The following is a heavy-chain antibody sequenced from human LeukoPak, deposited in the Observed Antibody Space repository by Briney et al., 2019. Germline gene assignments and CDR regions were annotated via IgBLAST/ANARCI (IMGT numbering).Heavy chain of an antibody. D-gene: IGHD1-7*01. J-gene: IGHJ4*02. CDR3: ASGALDWNYGLGY. V-gene: IGHV4-31*03. Sequence: KASETLSLTCPASGGSISSGGYYWSWLRQHPGKGLEWIGYIYYSGSTYYNPSLKSRVTISVDTSKNQFSLKLSSVTAADTAAYYCASGALDWNYGLGYWGQGTLVTVSS. CDR2: IYYSGST. CDR1: GGSISSGGYY.